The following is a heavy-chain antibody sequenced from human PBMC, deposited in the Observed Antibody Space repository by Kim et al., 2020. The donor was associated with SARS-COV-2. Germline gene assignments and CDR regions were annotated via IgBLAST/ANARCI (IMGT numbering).Heavy chain of an antibody. CDR3: ARTVLRYFEEDGKWGFDY. Sequence: SVKVSCKASGGTFSSYAISWVRQAPGQGLEWMGGIIPIFGTANYAQKFQGRVTITADESTSTAYMELSSLRSEDTAVYYCARTVLRYFEEDGKWGFDYWGQGTLVTVSS. CDR1: GGTFSSYA. V-gene: IGHV1-69*13. J-gene: IGHJ4*02. CDR2: IIPIFGTA. D-gene: IGHD3-9*01.